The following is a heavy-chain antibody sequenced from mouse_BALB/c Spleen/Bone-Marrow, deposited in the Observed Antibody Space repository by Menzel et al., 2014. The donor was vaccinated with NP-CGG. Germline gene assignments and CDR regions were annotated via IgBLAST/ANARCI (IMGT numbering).Heavy chain of an antibody. V-gene: IGHV1-69*02. CDR2: IYPSDSYT. D-gene: IGHD1-1*01. Sequence: VQLQQSGAELVRPGASVKLSCKASGYTFXSNWINWVKQRSGQGLEWIGNIYPSDSYTNYNQKFKDKATLTVDKSSSTAYMQLSSPTSEDSAVYYCTRGSSYVGYAMDYWGQGTSVTVSS. J-gene: IGHJ4*01. CDR1: GYTFXSNW. CDR3: TRGSSYVGYAMDY.